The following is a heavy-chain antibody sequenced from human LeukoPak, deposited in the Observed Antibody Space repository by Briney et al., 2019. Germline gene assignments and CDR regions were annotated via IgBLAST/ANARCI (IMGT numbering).Heavy chain of an antibody. Sequence: SETLSLTCTASGGPVGSGTYCWSWIRQPPGKTLEWIGYIYYSGSTNYNPSLKSRVTISVDTSKNQFSLKLSSVTAADTAVYYCARVTRSGSYYYYYGMDVWGQGTTVTVSS. CDR1: GGPVGSGTYC. CDR3: ARVTRSGSYYYYYGMDV. D-gene: IGHD1-26*01. V-gene: IGHV4-61*01. CDR2: IYYSGST. J-gene: IGHJ6*02.